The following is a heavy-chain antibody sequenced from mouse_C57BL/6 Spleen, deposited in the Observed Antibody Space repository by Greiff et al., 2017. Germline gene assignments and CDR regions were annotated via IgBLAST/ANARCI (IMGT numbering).Heavy chain of an antibody. CDR1: GFTFSDAW. CDR2: IRNKANNHAT. CDR3: TRVNYTGNYAMDY. D-gene: IGHD2-1*01. Sequence: EVKVEESGGGLVQPGGSMKLSCAASGFTFSDAWMDWVRQSPEKGLEWVAEIRNKANNHATYYAESVKGRFTISRDDSKSSVYLHMNSLRAEDTGIYYCTRVNYTGNYAMDYWGQGTSVTVSS. V-gene: IGHV6-6*01. J-gene: IGHJ4*01.